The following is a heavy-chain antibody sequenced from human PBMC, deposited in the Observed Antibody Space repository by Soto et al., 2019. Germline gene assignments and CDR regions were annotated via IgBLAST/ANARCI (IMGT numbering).Heavy chain of an antibody. D-gene: IGHD6-19*01. CDR2: IYYSGST. J-gene: IGHJ4*02. Sequence: NPSETLSLTCTVSGGSISSYYWSWIRQPPGKGLEWIGYIYYSGSTNYNPSLKSRVTISVDTSKNQFSLKLSSVTAADTAVYYCAKYSSGWWNFDYWGQGTLVTAPQ. CDR3: AKYSSGWWNFDY. CDR1: GGSISSYY. V-gene: IGHV4-59*01.